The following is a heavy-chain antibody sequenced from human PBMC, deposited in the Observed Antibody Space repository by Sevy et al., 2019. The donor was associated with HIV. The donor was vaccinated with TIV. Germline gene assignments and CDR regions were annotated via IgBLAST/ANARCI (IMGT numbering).Heavy chain of an antibody. V-gene: IGHV3-30*18. CDR3: AKVGLGYYYYGMDV. CDR1: GFTFSSYG. J-gene: IGHJ6*02. Sequence: GGSLRLSCAASGFTFSSYGMHWVRQAPGKGLEWVAVISYDGSNKYYADSVKGRFTISRDNSKNTLYLQMNSLGAEDTAVYYCAKVGLGYYYYGMDVWGQGTTVTVSS. CDR2: ISYDGSNK.